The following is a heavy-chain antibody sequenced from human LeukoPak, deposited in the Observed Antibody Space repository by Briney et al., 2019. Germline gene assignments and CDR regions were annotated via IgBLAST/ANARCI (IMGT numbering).Heavy chain of an antibody. Sequence: GASVKVSCKASGYTFTSYGISWVRQAPGQGLEWMGWISAYNGNTNYAQKLQGRVTMTTDTSTSTAYMELRSLGSDDTAVYYCARHFRTVTTLYYFDYWGQGTLVTVSS. CDR2: ISAYNGNT. V-gene: IGHV1-18*01. J-gene: IGHJ4*02. CDR3: ARHFRTVTTLYYFDY. CDR1: GYTFTSYG. D-gene: IGHD4-17*01.